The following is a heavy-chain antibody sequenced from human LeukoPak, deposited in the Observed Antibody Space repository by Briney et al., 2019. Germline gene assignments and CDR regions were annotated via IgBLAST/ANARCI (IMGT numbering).Heavy chain of an antibody. CDR1: GGSISSGDYY. Sequence: PSETLSLTCTVSGGSISSGDYYWSWIRQPPGKGLEWIGYIYHSGSTFYNPSLKSRVTISVDTSKNQFSLKLSSVTAADTAVYYCASEYCSSTSCYPSPWYFDLWGRGTLVTVSS. J-gene: IGHJ2*01. CDR2: IYHSGST. CDR3: ASEYCSSTSCYPSPWYFDL. D-gene: IGHD2-2*01. V-gene: IGHV4-30-4*02.